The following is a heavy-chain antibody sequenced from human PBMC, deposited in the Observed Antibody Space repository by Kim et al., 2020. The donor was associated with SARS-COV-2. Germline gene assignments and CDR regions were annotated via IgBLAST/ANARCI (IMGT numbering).Heavy chain of an antibody. CDR2: INPNSGGT. J-gene: IGHJ4*02. D-gene: IGHD1-26*01. CDR1: GYNFTGYY. V-gene: IGHV1-2*02. CDR3: ARDGEPAARVVGATLDY. Sequence: ASVKVSCKASGYNFTGYYMHWVRQAPGQGLEWMGWINPNSGGTNYAQKFQGRVTMTRDTSISTAYMELSRLRSDDTAVYYCARDGEPAARVVGATLDYWGQGTLITVSS.